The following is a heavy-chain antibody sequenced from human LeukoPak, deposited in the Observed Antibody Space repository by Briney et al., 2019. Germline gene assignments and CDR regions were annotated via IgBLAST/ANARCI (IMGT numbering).Heavy chain of an antibody. J-gene: IGHJ5*02. D-gene: IGHD4-17*01. CDR1: GGSISSYY. V-gene: IGHV4-59*01. CDR3: VRSKSGTYGWFDP. CDR2: IYYTGNT. Sequence: PSETLSLTCTVSGGSISSYYWSWIRQPPGKGLEWIGFIYYTGNTNYNPSLESRLTISVVTSKNQFSLKVSSVTAADTALYYCVRSKSGTYGWFDPWGQGTLVTVSS.